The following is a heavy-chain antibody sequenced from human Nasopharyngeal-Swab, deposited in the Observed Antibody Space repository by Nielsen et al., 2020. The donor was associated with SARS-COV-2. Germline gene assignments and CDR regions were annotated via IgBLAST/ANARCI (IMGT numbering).Heavy chain of an antibody. CDR1: GFIPRTYT. Sequence: GESLKISCAASGFIPRTYTPPCHNPAPGQKTNTLSQLRSSTSYIYYADSVKGRFTISRDNAKNSLYLQMNSLRTEDTAVYYCATSGYSSGWIFWGQGTLVTVSS. D-gene: IGHD6-19*01. V-gene: IGHV3-21*01. J-gene: IGHJ4*02. CDR2: LRSSTSYI. CDR3: ATSGYSSGWIF.